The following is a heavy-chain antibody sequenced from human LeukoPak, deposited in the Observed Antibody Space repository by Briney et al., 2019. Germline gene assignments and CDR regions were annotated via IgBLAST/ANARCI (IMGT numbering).Heavy chain of an antibody. CDR3: ARVGANIRF. D-gene: IGHD2/OR15-2a*01. CDR2: INHSGST. CDR1: GGSFSGYY. V-gene: IGHV4-34*01. Sequence: SETLSLTCAVYGGSFSGYYWSWIRQPPGKGLEWIGEINHSGSTNYNPSLKSRVTISVDTSKNQFSLKLSSVTAADTAVYYCARVGANIRFWGQGTLVTVSS. J-gene: IGHJ4*02.